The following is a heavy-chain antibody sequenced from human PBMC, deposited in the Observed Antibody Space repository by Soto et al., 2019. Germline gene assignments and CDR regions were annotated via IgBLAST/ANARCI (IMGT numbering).Heavy chain of an antibody. CDR3: VSSHDMPI. CDR1: GLYFSTFG. J-gene: IGHJ1*01. Sequence: QVRLVESGGDVVQPGLSLRLSCEVSGLYFSTFGMHWVRQAPGKGLEWVAVIWADGSQTYYVDSVKGRFTVSRDNPKSTLYLQMTSLRVEDTAKYFCVSSHDMPIWGQGTLVTVSS. D-gene: IGHD1-1*01. CDR2: IWADGSQT. V-gene: IGHV3-33*03.